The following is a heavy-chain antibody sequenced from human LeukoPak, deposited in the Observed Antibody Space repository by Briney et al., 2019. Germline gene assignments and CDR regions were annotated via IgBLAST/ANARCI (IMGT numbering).Heavy chain of an antibody. J-gene: IGHJ5*02. CDR3: ARVGVEYCSGGSCYEGFDP. Sequence: GGSLRLSCAASGFTFSNYWMGWVRQAPGEGLEWVANIKQDGSEKYYVDSVKGRFTISRDNAKNSLYLQMNSLRAEDTAVYYCARVGVEYCSGGSCYEGFDPWGQGTLVTVSS. CDR1: GFTFSNYW. CDR2: IKQDGSEK. V-gene: IGHV3-7*01. D-gene: IGHD2-15*01.